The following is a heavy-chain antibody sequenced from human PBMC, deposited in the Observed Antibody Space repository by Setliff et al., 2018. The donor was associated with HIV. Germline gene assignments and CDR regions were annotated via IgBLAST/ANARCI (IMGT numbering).Heavy chain of an antibody. CDR1: GYSISSGNY. V-gene: IGHV4-38-2*01. CDR2: SYHTGST. Sequence: LSLTCAVFGYSISSGNYWGWIRQPPGKGLEWIGSSYHTGSTYYNPSLKSRVTMSVDTSKNQFSLKVSSVTAADTAVYYCARHVTGAAYWNFFDYWGQGTLVTVS. J-gene: IGHJ4*02. D-gene: IGHD1-26*01. CDR3: ARHVTGAAYWNFFDY.